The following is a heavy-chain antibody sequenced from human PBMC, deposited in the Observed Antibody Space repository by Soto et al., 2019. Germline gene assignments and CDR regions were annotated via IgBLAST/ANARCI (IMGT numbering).Heavy chain of an antibody. CDR3: AREGQDSSGWVRGSLRDY. CDR1: GYTFTSYY. J-gene: IGHJ4*02. CDR2: INPSGGST. Sequence: QVQLVQSGAEVKKPGASVKVSCKASGYTFTSYYMHWVRQAPGQGLEWMGIINPSGGSTSYAQKFQGRVTMTRDTSTSTVYMELSSLRSEDTAVYYCAREGQDSSGWVRGSLRDYWGQGTLVTVSS. V-gene: IGHV1-46*03. D-gene: IGHD6-19*01.